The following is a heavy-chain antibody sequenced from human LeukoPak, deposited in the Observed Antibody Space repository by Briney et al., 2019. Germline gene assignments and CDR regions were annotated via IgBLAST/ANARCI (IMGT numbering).Heavy chain of an antibody. CDR3: ARAVHYSGTSDQYTGGWYYFDF. J-gene: IGHJ4*02. CDR2: IYYSGST. V-gene: IGHV4-59*01. Sequence: SETLSLTCTVSGGSISNYYWSWIRQPPGKGLEWIGYIYYSGSTNYNPSLKSRVTISVDTSKNQFSLKLSSVTAADTAVYYCARAVHYSGTSDQYTGGWYYFDFWGQGTLVTVSS. CDR1: GGSISNYY. D-gene: IGHD3-10*01.